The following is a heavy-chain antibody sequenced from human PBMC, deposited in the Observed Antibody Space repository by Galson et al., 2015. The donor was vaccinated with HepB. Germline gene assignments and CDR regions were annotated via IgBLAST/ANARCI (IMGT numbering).Heavy chain of an antibody. CDR2: ISSGSSTI. CDR1: KFTFSSYS. J-gene: IGHJ3*02. V-gene: IGHV3-48*02. CDR3: ARDFDI. Sequence: SLRLSCAASKFTFSSYSMNWVRQAPGKGLEWLSFISSGSSTIYYADSVKGRFTISRDNAKNSLYLQMNSLRDEDTAEYFCARDFDIWGQGTMVAVSS.